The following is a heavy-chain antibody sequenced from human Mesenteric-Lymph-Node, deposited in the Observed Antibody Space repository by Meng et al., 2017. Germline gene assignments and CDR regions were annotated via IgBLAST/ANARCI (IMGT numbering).Heavy chain of an antibody. J-gene: IGHJ4*02. CDR3: TISGSSVDY. Sequence: QGQLMQSGSEVKKPGASVKVSCKASGYTFTAYFLHWVRQAPGQGLEFVGRINPKNGGTDYLQKFKGRVTMTRDTSISTAYMELNSLRSDDTAVYYCTISGSSVDYWGQGTLVTVSS. CDR1: GYTFTAYF. V-gene: IGHV1-2*06. D-gene: IGHD1-26*01. CDR2: INPKNGGT.